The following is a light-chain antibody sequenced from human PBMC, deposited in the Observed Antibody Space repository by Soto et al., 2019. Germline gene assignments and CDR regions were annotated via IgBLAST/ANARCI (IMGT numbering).Light chain of an antibody. CDR2: AAS. Sequence: DIPMTQSPSSLSASVGDRVTITCRASQSISSYLNWYQQKPGKAPKLLIYAASSLQSGVPSRFSGSGSGTDFTLTISSLQPEDFATYYCQQSYSRTFGQGTKVDIK. J-gene: IGKJ1*01. V-gene: IGKV1-39*01. CDR1: QSISSY. CDR3: QQSYSRT.